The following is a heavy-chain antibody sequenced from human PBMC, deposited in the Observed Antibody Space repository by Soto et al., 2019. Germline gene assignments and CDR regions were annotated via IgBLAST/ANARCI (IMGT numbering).Heavy chain of an antibody. CDR1: GFTFSSYA. V-gene: IGHV3-23*01. D-gene: IGHD2-15*01. J-gene: IGHJ6*02. CDR3: AKDGVYCSGGRARKGCMDV. Sequence: GESLRLSCAASGFTFSSYAMSWVRQAPGKGLEWVSAISGSGGSTYYADSVKGRFTISRDNSKNTLYLQMSSLRAEDTAVYYCAKDGVYCSGGRARKGCMDVWGQGTTVTVSS. CDR2: ISGSGGST.